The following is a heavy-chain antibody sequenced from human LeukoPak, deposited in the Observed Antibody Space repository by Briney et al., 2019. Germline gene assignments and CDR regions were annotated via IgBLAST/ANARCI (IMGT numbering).Heavy chain of an antibody. D-gene: IGHD3-10*01. CDR3: ARRAMVRGAETLDY. J-gene: IGHJ4*02. V-gene: IGHV1-3*01. Sequence: ASVKVSCKPSGYIFTTYTLHWVRQAPGQRLEWMGWITAGNGNTKYLQKFQGRVTITRDTSASTAYMELTGLRFEDTAVYYCARRAMVRGAETLDYWGQGTLVSVSS. CDR1: GYIFTTYT. CDR2: ITAGNGNT.